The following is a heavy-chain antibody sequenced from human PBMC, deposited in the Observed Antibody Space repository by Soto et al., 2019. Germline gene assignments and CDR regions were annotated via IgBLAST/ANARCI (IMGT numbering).Heavy chain of an antibody. V-gene: IGHV3-13*01. CDR2: IGTAGDT. J-gene: IGHJ6*02. CDR3: ARGLSSGCYYGMDV. D-gene: IGHD6-19*01. CDR1: GFTFSSYD. Sequence: EVQLVESGGGLVQPGGSLRLSCAASGFTFSSYDMHWVRQATGKGLEWVSAIGTAGDTYYPGSVKGRFTISRENAKNSLYLQITSLRAGDTAVYYCARGLSSGCYYGMDVWGQGTTVTVSS.